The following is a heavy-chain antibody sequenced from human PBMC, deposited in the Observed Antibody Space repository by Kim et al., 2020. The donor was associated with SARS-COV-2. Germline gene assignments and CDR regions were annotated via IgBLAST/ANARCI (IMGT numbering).Heavy chain of an antibody. CDR3: AKGQGSSSWYYFDY. J-gene: IGHJ4*02. D-gene: IGHD6-13*01. V-gene: IGHV3-9*01. Sequence: GGSLRLSCAAFGFTFDDYAMHWVRQAPGKGLEWVSGISWHSGSIGYADSVKGRFTISRDNAKNSLYLQMNSLRAEDTAMYYCAKGQGSSSWYYFDYWGQGTLITVSS. CDR2: ISWHSGSI. CDR1: GFTFDDYA.